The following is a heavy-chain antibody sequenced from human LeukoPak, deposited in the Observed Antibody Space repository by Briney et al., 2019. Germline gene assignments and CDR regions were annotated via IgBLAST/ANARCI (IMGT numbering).Heavy chain of an antibody. CDR3: ARVVRGLGWFDP. CDR1: GYTFGRYD. V-gene: IGHV1-8*01. J-gene: IGHJ5*02. D-gene: IGHD3-10*01. Sequence: GASVTVSCKASGYTFGRYDINWVRQAPGQGLEWMGWMNPNTGNTFYAQKFQGRVTMTRNTSISTAYMELSSLRSDDTAVYYCARVVRGLGWFDPWGQGTLVTVSS. CDR2: MNPNTGNT.